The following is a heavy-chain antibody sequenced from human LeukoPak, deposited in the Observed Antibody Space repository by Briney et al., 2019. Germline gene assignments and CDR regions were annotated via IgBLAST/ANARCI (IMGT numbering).Heavy chain of an antibody. J-gene: IGHJ3*02. D-gene: IGHD6-19*01. V-gene: IGHV3-9*01. CDR2: ISWNSGSI. CDR3: AKDLSSGWYGDAFDI. Sequence: GGSLRLSCAGSGFTFDDYAMQWVRQAPGKGLEWVSGISWNSGSIGYADSVKGRFTISRDNAKNSLYLQMNSLRAEDTALYYCAKDLSSGWYGDAFDIWGQGTMVTVSS. CDR1: GFTFDDYA.